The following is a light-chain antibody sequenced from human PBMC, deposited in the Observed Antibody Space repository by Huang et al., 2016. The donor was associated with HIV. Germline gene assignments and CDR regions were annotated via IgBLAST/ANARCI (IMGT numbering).Light chain of an antibody. V-gene: IGKV3-15*01. CDR3: QQYNNWPYT. J-gene: IGKJ2*01. CDR2: GAS. CDR1: QSVGSK. Sequence: DTVMTQTPATLSVSPGARATLSCRASQSVGSKLAWFQQKPGQAPRHLIHGASTRATGIPARFSGIGSGTEFTLTISSLQSEDFAVYYCQQYNNWPYTFGQGTKLEIK.